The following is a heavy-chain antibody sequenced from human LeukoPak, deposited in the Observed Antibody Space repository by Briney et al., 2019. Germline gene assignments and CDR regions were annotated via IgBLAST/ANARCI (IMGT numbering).Heavy chain of an antibody. V-gene: IGHV1-18*01. Sequence: ASVKVSCKASGYTFTSYGISWVRQAPGQGLEWMGWISAYNGNTNYAQNLQGRVTMTTHTSTSTAYMELRSLRSEDTAVYYCARGHDILGATGEDYWGQGTLVTVSS. CDR3: ARGHDILGATGEDY. CDR1: GYTFTSYG. D-gene: IGHD1-26*01. CDR2: ISAYNGNT. J-gene: IGHJ4*02.